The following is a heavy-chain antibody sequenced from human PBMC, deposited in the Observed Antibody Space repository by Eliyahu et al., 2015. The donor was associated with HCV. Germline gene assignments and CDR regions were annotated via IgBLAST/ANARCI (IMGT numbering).Heavy chain of an antibody. CDR3: ARGKTYYLDY. V-gene: IGHV4-34*01. J-gene: IGHJ4*02. CDR1: GETFSGYY. CDR2: INPSGST. Sequence: QVHLQQWGAGLLKPSETLXLTCAVYGETFSGYYWNWIRQPPGKGLEWIGEINPSGSTNYNPSLKSRVTISVDTSKNQFSLKVNSVNAADTAVYYCARGKTYYLDYWGQGTPVTVSS.